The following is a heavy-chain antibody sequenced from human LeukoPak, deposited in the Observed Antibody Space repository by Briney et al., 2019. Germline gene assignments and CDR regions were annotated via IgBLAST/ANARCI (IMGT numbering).Heavy chain of an antibody. V-gene: IGHV1-18*01. J-gene: IGHJ6*03. Sequence: ASVKVSCKASGYTFTSYGISWVRQAPGQGLEWMGWISAYNGNTNYAQKLQGRVTMTTDTSTSTAYMELRSLRSDDTAVYYCARDPRGVVVPAAIRGADYYYYMDVWGKGTTVTVSS. D-gene: IGHD2-2*02. CDR2: ISAYNGNT. CDR3: ARDPRGVVVPAAIRGADYYYYMDV. CDR1: GYTFTSYG.